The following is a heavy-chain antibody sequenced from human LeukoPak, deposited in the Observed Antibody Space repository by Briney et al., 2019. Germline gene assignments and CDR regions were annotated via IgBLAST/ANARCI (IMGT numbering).Heavy chain of an antibody. V-gene: IGHV1-2*02. J-gene: IGHJ5*02. Sequence: ASVKVSCKASGYAFTGYYMHWVRQAPGQGLEWMGWINPNSGGTNYAQKFQGRVTMTRDTSISTAYMELSRLRSDDTAVYYCARQPYYYGSGSYYKSWFDPWGQGTLVTVFS. CDR1: GYAFTGYY. D-gene: IGHD3-10*01. CDR2: INPNSGGT. CDR3: ARQPYYYGSGSYYKSWFDP.